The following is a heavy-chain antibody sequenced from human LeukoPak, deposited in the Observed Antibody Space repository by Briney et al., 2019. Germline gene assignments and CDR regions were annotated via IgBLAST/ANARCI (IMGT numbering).Heavy chain of an antibody. V-gene: IGHV3-23*01. J-gene: IGHJ3*02. Sequence: GGSLRLSCAASGFTFSSYSMNWVRQAPGKGLEWVSAISGSGGSTYYADSVKGRFTISRDNSKNTLYLQMNSLRAEDTAVYYCAKDGCSSTSCYLGAFDIWGQGTMVTVSS. CDR2: ISGSGGST. D-gene: IGHD2-2*01. CDR1: GFTFSSYS. CDR3: AKDGCSSTSCYLGAFDI.